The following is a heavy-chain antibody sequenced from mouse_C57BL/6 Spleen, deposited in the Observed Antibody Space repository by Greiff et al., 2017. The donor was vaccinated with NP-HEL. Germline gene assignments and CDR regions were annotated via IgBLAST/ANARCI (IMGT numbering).Heavy chain of an antibody. CDR2: ISSGSSTI. V-gene: IGHV5-17*01. CDR1: GFTFSDYG. D-gene: IGHD2-1*01. CDR3: ARLYGNYYFDY. Sequence: EVQLVESGGGLVKPGGSLKLSCAASGFTFSDYGMHWVRQAPEKGLEWVAYISSGSSTIYYADTVKGRSTISRDNAKNTLFLQMTSLRSEDTAMYYCARLYGNYYFDYWGQGTTLTVSS. J-gene: IGHJ2*01.